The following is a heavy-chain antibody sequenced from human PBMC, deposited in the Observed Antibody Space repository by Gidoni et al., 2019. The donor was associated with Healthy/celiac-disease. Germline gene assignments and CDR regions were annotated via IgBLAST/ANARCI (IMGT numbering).Heavy chain of an antibody. J-gene: IGHJ5*02. CDR2: IGTAGDT. V-gene: IGHV3-13*01. D-gene: IGHD4-17*01. Sequence: EVQLVESGGGLVQPGGSRRLSCPASGFTFSRYDMHWVRQATGKGLEWVSAIGTAGDTYYPGSVKGRFTISRENAKNSLYLQMNSLRAGDTAVYYCARSVGFTVWPAENWFDPWGQGTLVTVSS. CDR1: GFTFSRYD. CDR3: ARSVGFTVWPAENWFDP.